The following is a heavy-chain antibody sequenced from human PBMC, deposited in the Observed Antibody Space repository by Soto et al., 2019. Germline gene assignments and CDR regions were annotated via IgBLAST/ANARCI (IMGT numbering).Heavy chain of an antibody. CDR2: MNPKSGDT. D-gene: IGHD1-1*01. CDR3: TRVPIESTTRDY. J-gene: IGHJ4*02. CDR1: GYNFTNYD. Sequence: QVQLVQSGAEVKKTGASVKVSCKASGYNFTNYDINWVRQASGPGLEWMGWMNPKSGDTGFAQNLQGRVTMTRDTSISTAYMELGRLKSEDTAVYYCTRVPIESTTRDYWGQGTLVTASS. V-gene: IGHV1-8*01.